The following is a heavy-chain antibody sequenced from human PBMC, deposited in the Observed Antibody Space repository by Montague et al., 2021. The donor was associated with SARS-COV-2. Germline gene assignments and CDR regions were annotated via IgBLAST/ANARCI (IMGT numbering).Heavy chain of an antibody. V-gene: IGHV4-59*01. CDR2: IVYSGST. Sequence: SETLSLTCSVSGDSLTYFYWSWLRPTPGKGLEWIGYIVYSGSTKYNPSLQSRVTFSVGTSRNQFSLNLDSVTAADTGVYYCARGATRSFDHWGQGVLVTVSS. D-gene: IGHD1-1*01. CDR3: ARGATRSFDH. CDR1: GDSLTYFY. J-gene: IGHJ4*02.